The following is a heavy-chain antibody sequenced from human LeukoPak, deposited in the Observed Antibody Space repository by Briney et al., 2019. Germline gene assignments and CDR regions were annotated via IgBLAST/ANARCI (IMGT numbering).Heavy chain of an antibody. J-gene: IGHJ6*02. V-gene: IGHV4-34*01. Sequence: SETLSLTCAVYGGSFSGYYWSWIRQPPGKGLEWIGEINRSGSTNYNPSLKSRVTISVDTSKNQFSLKLSSVTAADTAVYYCARDFWSGFDLYYYGMDVWGQGTTVTVSS. CDR1: GGSFSGYY. D-gene: IGHD3-3*01. CDR3: ARDFWSGFDLYYYGMDV. CDR2: INRSGST.